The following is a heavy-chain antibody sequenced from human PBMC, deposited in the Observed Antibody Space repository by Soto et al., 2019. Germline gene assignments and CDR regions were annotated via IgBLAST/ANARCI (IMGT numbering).Heavy chain of an antibody. V-gene: IGHV4-59*12. CDR3: AGGRIGGDFWSGYYSLYYMEV. CDR1: GGSISNFY. D-gene: IGHD3-3*01. CDR2: VDYSGST. Sequence: PSETLSLTCTVSGGSISNFYWNWIRQPPGKGLEWIGYVDYSGSTNYNPSLKSRVTISGDTSKNQFSLKLSSVTAADTAVYYCAGGRIGGDFWSGYYSLYYMEVWGKGTPVTVSS. J-gene: IGHJ6*03.